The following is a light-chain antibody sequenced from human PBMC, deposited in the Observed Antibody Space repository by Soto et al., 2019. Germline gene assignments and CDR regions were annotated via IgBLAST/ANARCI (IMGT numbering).Light chain of an antibody. CDR1: QSVSSN. CDR3: QQYNEWPIT. CDR2: RAY. V-gene: IGKV3-15*01. J-gene: IGKJ5*01. Sequence: EIVMTQSPATLSVSPGGRATLSCRASQSVSSNLAWYQQKPGQSARLLIYRAYTRATGISGRFSGSGSGTEFTLTITSLQSEDFAVYYCQQYNEWPITFGQGTRLDNK.